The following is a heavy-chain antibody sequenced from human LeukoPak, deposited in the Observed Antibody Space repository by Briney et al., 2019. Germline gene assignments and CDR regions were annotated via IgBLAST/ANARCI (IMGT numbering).Heavy chain of an antibody. CDR1: GFTFSSYS. CDR2: ISGGSRGI. Sequence: AGGSLRLSCSASGFTFSSYSMNWVRQAPGKGLEWVSFISGGSRGIHYADSVKGRFTISRDNAENSLFLQMNSLRAEDTAVYYCARGLRGRYYYYMDVWGKGTTVTVSS. J-gene: IGHJ6*03. CDR3: ARGLRGRYYYYMDV. D-gene: IGHD5-12*01. V-gene: IGHV3-48*01.